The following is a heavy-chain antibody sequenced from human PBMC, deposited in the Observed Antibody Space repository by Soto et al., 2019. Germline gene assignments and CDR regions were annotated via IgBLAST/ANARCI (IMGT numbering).Heavy chain of an antibody. Sequence: SETLSLTCSVSGGSVSSGGHYWSWIRQYPGKGLEWIGYIYNGGSTYYKPSLSSRVTISIDTSKNQFSLRLSSVTAADTALYYCAREKSLGANYFDSWGQGTQVTVSS. CDR3: AREKSLGANYFDS. V-gene: IGHV4-31*03. CDR2: IYNGGST. CDR1: GGSVSSGGHY. D-gene: IGHD1-26*01. J-gene: IGHJ4*02.